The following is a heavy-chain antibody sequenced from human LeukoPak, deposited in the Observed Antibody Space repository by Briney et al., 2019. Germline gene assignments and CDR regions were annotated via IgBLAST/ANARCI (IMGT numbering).Heavy chain of an antibody. CDR1: GFTFSSYA. Sequence: GGSLRLSCAASGFTFSSYAMSWVRQAPGKGLVWVSGIKTDGSSTGYADSVNGRFTISRDNGKSTLYLQMNSLRAEDTGIYYCSSHYYDNSARAVRLGPWGQGTLVTVSS. D-gene: IGHD3-22*01. V-gene: IGHV3-74*01. J-gene: IGHJ4*02. CDR2: IKTDGSST. CDR3: SSHYYDNSARAVRLGP.